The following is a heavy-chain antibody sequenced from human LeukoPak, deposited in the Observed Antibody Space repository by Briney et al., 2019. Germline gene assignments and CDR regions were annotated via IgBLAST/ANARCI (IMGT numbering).Heavy chain of an antibody. D-gene: IGHD3-10*01. Sequence: ASVKVSFKASGYTFTDYYMHWVRQAPGQGLEWMGWINPNSGGTNYAQKFQGRVTMTRDTSISTAYLQWSSLKASDTAMYYCARERYGSGSYYYYGMDVWGQGTTVTVSS. J-gene: IGHJ6*02. CDR2: INPNSGGT. CDR3: ARERYGSGSYYYYGMDV. V-gene: IGHV1-2*02. CDR1: GYTFTDYY.